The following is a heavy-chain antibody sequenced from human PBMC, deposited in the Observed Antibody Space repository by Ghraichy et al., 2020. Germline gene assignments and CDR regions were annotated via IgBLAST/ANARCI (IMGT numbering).Heavy chain of an antibody. CDR1: GFTFSYYA. CDR2: MCVDGTKK. V-gene: IGHV3-30*02. CDR3: AKDWRSRAVPSNYFEC. J-gene: IGHJ4*02. D-gene: IGHD3-3*01. Sequence: GGSLRLSCAASGFTFSYYAMHWVRQAPGKGLEWVALMCVDGTKKYYADSVKGRFTISRDTSKNTLYLDMISLRAEDTAVYYCAKDWRSRAVPSNYFECWGQGTLVTVSS.